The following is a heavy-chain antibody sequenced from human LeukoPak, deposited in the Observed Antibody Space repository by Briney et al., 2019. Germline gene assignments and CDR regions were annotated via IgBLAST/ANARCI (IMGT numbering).Heavy chain of an antibody. CDR1: GGSISSGSYY. CDR3: AGEKRDGYNYFDY. V-gene: IGHV4-61*02. J-gene: IGHJ4*02. D-gene: IGHD5-24*01. CDR2: IYTSGST. Sequence: SETLSLTCTVSGGSISSGSYYWSWIRQPAGKGLEWIGRIYTSGSTNYNPSLKSRVTISVDTSKNQFSLKLSSVTAADTAVYYCAGEKRDGYNYFDYWGQGTLVTVSS.